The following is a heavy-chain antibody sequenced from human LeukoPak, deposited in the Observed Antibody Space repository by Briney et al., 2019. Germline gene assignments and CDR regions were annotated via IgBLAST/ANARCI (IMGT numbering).Heavy chain of an antibody. CDR3: ARDTDPLGYCSGGSCYSLGY. CDR1: GYTFTSYA. CDR2: INAGNGNT. Sequence: ASVKVSCKASGYTFTSYAMHWVRQAPGQRLEWMGWINAGNGNTKYSQKFQGRVTITRDTSASTAYMELSSLRSEDTAVYYCARDTDPLGYCSGGSCYSLGYWGQGTLVTVSS. D-gene: IGHD2-15*01. J-gene: IGHJ4*02. V-gene: IGHV1-3*01.